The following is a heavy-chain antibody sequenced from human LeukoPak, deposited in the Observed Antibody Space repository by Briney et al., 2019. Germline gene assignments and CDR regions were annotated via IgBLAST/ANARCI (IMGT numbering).Heavy chain of an antibody. CDR1: GFTFSDYY. J-gene: IGHJ3*02. V-gene: IGHV3-11*01. CDR2: ISSSGSTI. D-gene: IGHD6-13*01. Sequence: GGSLRLSCAASGFTFSDYYMSWIRQAPGKGLEWVSYISSSGSTIYYADSVKGRFTISRDNAKNSLYLQMNSLRAEDTAVYYCASPEKSSSWYGLSDDAFDIWGQGTMVTVSS. CDR3: ASPEKSSSWYGLSDDAFDI.